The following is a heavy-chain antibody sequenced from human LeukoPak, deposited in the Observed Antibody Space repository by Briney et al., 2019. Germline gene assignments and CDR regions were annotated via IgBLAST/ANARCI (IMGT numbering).Heavy chain of an antibody. CDR3: ATDLGENRGV. CDR1: GYSLTELS. Sequence: ASVKVSCKVSGYSLTELSMHWVRQAPGKGLEWMGGFDPEDAETLYAQKFQGRVTMNEDTSTDTAYMELGSLSSEDTATYYCATDLGENRGVWGQGTTVIVSS. D-gene: IGHD3-16*01. CDR2: FDPEDAET. V-gene: IGHV1-24*01. J-gene: IGHJ6*02.